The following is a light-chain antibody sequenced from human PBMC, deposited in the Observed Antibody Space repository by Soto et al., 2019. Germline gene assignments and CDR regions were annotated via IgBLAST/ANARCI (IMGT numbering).Light chain of an antibody. Sequence: QSALTQPPSASGSPGQSVAISCTGTSSDVGGYNYVSWYQQHPGKAPKLMIYEVNKRPSGVPDRFSGSKSGNTASLTVSGPQAENEVDYSCSSYAGSRKVFGTGPKLTAL. V-gene: IGLV2-8*01. CDR2: EVN. J-gene: IGLJ1*01. CDR3: SSYAGSRKV. CDR1: SSDVGGYNY.